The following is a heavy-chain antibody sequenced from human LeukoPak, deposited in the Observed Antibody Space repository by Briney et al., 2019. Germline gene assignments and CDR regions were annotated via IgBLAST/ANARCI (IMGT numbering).Heavy chain of an antibody. J-gene: IGHJ5*02. CDR3: ARHVVSFNWFDP. CDR1: GGSISSYY. Sequence: SETLSLTCTVSGGSISSYYWSWIRQPPGKGLEWIGYIYYSGTTNYNPSLKSRVTISVDTSKNQFSLKLGSVTAADTAVYYCARHVVSFNWFDPWGQGTPVTVSP. D-gene: IGHD2-2*01. V-gene: IGHV4-59*08. CDR2: IYYSGTT.